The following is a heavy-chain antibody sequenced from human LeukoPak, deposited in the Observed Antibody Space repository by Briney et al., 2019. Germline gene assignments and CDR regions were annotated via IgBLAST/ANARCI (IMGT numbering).Heavy chain of an antibody. V-gene: IGHV1-46*01. D-gene: IGHD1-26*01. CDR3: ARGGVIVGATPYDDY. CDR1: GYTFTSYY. J-gene: IGHJ4*02. Sequence: GASVKVSCKASGYTFTSYYMHWVRQAPGQGLEWMGIINPSGGSTSYAQKFQGRVTMTRDMSTSTAYMELSSLRSEDTAVYYCARGGVIVGATPYDDYWGQGTLVIVSS. CDR2: INPSGGST.